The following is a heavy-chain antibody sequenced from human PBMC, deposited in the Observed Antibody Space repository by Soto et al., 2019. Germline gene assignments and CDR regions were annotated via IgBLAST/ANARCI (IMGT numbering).Heavy chain of an antibody. CDR1: GFTFSSCG. V-gene: IGHV3-30*18. CDR3: AKDQIGYCSSTSCYIDYYYYYGMDV. CDR2: ISYDGSNK. Sequence: VGSLRLSCAASGFTFSSCGMHWVRQAPGKGLEWVAVISYDGSNKYYADSVKGRFTISRDNSKNTLYLQMNSLRAEDTAVYYCAKDQIGYCSSTSCYIDYYYYYGMDVWGQGTTVTVSS. J-gene: IGHJ6*02. D-gene: IGHD2-2*02.